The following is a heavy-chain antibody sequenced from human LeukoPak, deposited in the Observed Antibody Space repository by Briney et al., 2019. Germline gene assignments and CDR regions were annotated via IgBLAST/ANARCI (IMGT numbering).Heavy chain of an antibody. CDR2: INPSGGST. Sequence: ASVKVSCKASGYTFTSYAMNWVRQAPGQGLEWMGIINPSGGSTSYAQKFQGRVTMTRDMSTSTVYMELSSLRSEDTAVYYCARDYRLWGSYRYPSDYWGQGTLVTVSS. D-gene: IGHD3-16*02. V-gene: IGHV1-46*01. J-gene: IGHJ4*02. CDR3: ARDYRLWGSYRYPSDY. CDR1: GYTFTSYA.